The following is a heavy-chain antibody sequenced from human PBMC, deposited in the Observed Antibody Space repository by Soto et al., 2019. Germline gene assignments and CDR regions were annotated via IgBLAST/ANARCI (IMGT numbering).Heavy chain of an antibody. Sequence: ASVKVSCKASGYTLTSYDINWVRQATGQGLEWMGWMNPNSGNTGYAQKFQGRVTMTRNTSISTAYMELSSLRSEDTAVYYCARVTPYSSSLAFVYWGQGTLVTVSS. CDR2: MNPNSGNT. V-gene: IGHV1-8*01. CDR3: ARVTPYSSSLAFVY. CDR1: GYTLTSYD. D-gene: IGHD6-6*01. J-gene: IGHJ4*02.